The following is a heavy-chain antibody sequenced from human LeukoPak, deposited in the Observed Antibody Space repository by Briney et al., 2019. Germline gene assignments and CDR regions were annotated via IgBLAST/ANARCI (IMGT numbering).Heavy chain of an antibody. V-gene: IGHV4-4*02. CDR3: ARDKRDYVWGPPSPHYGMGV. CDR1: GGSISSSNW. CDR2: IYHSGST. D-gene: IGHD3-16*01. Sequence: SGTLSLTCAVSGGSISSSNWWSWVRQPPGKGLEWIGEIYHSGSTNYNPSLKSRVTISVDKSKNQFSLKLSSVTAADTAVYYCARDKRDYVWGPPSPHYGMGVWGQGTTVTVSS. J-gene: IGHJ6*02.